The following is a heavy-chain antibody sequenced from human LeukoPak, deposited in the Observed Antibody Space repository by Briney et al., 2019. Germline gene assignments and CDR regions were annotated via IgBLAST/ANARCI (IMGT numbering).Heavy chain of an antibody. V-gene: IGHV3-33*06. CDR1: GFTFSNYG. D-gene: IGHD6-13*01. Sequence: GRSLRLSCAASGFTFSNYGLHWVRQAPGKGLEWVAVISYNAGYKHYTDSVKGRFTISRDDSKSTVYLQMNSLRAEDTAVYYCAKKVGAAAGATPVDYWGQGTLVTVSS. J-gene: IGHJ4*02. CDR2: ISYNAGYK. CDR3: AKKVGAAAGATPVDY.